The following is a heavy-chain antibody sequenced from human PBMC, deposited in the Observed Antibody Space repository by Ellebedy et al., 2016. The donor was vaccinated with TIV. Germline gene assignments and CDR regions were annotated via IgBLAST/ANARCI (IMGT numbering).Heavy chain of an antibody. Sequence: GESLKISCAASGFTFSGHAMSWVRQTPGKGLEWVSGIIAGGDSTHYVDSVKGRFTISRDNSKKTLYLQMHSLRAEDTAVYYCVKLDSSGFYYGRLDYWGQGTLVTVSS. CDR3: VKLDSSGFYYGRLDY. D-gene: IGHD3-22*01. CDR1: GFTFSGHA. V-gene: IGHV3-23*01. CDR2: IIAGGDST. J-gene: IGHJ4*02.